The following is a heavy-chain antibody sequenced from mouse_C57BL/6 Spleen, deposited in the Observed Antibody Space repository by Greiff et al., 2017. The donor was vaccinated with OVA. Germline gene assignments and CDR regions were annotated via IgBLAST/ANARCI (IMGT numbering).Heavy chain of an antibody. D-gene: IGHD2-4*01. CDR3: ARVYYDYDGGGFDY. Sequence: QVQLKQPGAELVRPGSSVKLSCKASGYTFTSYWMHWVKQRPIQGLEWIGNIDPSDSETHYNQKFKDKATLTVDKSSSTAYMQLSSLTSEDSAVYYCARVYYDYDGGGFDYWGQGTTLTVSS. J-gene: IGHJ2*01. CDR2: IDPSDSET. CDR1: GYTFTSYW. V-gene: IGHV1-52*01.